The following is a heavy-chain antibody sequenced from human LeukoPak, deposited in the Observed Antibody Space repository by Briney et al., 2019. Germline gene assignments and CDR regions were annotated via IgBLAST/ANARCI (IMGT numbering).Heavy chain of an antibody. Sequence: GGSLRLSCAASAFSINNFWMHWVRQGPGKGLKCVARINKDATITTYADSVKGPFTVSRDNVKNMVYLDMNGLRGDDTAVYHCARSGIGRGFDIWGQGATVTVSS. CDR2: INKDATIT. CDR1: AFSINNFW. CDR3: ARSGIGRGFDI. J-gene: IGHJ3*02. V-gene: IGHV3-74*03. D-gene: IGHD2/OR15-2a*01.